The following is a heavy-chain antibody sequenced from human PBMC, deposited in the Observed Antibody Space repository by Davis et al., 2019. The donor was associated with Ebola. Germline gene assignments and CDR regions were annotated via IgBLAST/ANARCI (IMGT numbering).Heavy chain of an antibody. CDR3: ARKPARWENWFDP. V-gene: IGHV4-34*01. Sequence: SEILSLTCAVYGGSFSGYYWSWIRQPPGKGLEWIGEINHSGSTNYNPSLKSRVTISVDTSKNQFSLKLSSVTAADTAVYHCARKPARWENWFDPWGQGTLVTVSS. CDR1: GGSFSGYY. D-gene: IGHD2-2*01. J-gene: IGHJ5*02. CDR2: INHSGST.